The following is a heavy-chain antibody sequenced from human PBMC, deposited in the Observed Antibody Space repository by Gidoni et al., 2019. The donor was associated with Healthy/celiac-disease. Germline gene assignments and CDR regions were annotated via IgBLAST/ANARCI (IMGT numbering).Heavy chain of an antibody. D-gene: IGHD3-10*01. CDR3: ARVWGYGSGIGWFDP. J-gene: IGHJ5*02. V-gene: IGHV3-20*04. CDR2: INWNGGST. Sequence: EVQLVESGGGVVRPGGPLRLSCAAFGFPFDDYGMSWVRQAPGKGLEWGSGINWNGGSTGYADSVKGRFTISRDNAKNSLYLQMNSLRAEDTALYYCARVWGYGSGIGWFDPWGQGTLVTVSS. CDR1: GFPFDDYG.